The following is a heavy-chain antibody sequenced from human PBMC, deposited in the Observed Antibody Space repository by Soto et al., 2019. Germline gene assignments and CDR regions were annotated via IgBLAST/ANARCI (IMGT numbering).Heavy chain of an antibody. V-gene: IGHV1-69*06. D-gene: IGHD6-19*01. CDR1: GGTFSSYA. CDR2: IIPIFGTA. Sequence: ASVKVSCKASGGTFSSYAISWVRQAPGQGLEWMGGIIPIFGTANYAQKFQGRVTITADKSTSTAYMELSSLRSEDTAVYYCATIESFDYSSGWDAFDYWGQGTLVTVSS. J-gene: IGHJ4*02. CDR3: ATIESFDYSSGWDAFDY.